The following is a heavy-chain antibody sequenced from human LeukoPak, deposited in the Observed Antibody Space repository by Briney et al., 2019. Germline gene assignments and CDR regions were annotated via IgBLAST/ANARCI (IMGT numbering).Heavy chain of an antibody. CDR2: INPNDGDT. J-gene: IGHJ4*02. V-gene: IGHV1-2*02. CDR3: ARANFLYCSSSTCLFDY. CDR1: GYTFTDYY. Sequence: ASVKVSCKASGYTFTDYYMHWVRQAPGQGFEWMGWINPNDGDTNCAQKFQGRVTMTRDTSISTAHMEVSRLRSDDTAVYYCARANFLYCSSSTCLFDYWGQGTLVTVSS. D-gene: IGHD2-2*01.